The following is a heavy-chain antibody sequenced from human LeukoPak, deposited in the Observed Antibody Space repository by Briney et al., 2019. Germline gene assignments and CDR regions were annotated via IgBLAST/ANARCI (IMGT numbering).Heavy chain of an antibody. J-gene: IGHJ4*02. D-gene: IGHD4-17*01. Sequence: TGGSLRLSCAASGFTFSSYWMSWVRQAPGKGLEWVANIKQDGSEKYYVDSVKGRFTISRGNAKNSLYLQMNSLRAEDTAVYYCARDGDYGDYAIDYWGQGTLVTASS. CDR2: IKQDGSEK. CDR3: ARDGDYGDYAIDY. V-gene: IGHV3-7*01. CDR1: GFTFSSYW.